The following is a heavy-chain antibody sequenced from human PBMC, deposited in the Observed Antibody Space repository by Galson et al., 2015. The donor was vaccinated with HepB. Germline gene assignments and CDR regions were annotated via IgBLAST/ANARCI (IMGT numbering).Heavy chain of an antibody. Sequence: SLRLSCAASGFTFSSYGMHWVRQAPGKGLEWVAVIWYDGSNKYYADSVKGRFTISRDNSKNTLYLQMNSLRAEDTAVYYCARDRITMIVGPPSFAFVIWGQGTMVTVSS. D-gene: IGHD3-22*01. CDR1: GFTFSSYG. CDR2: IWYDGSNK. J-gene: IGHJ3*02. V-gene: IGHV3-33*01. CDR3: ARDRITMIVGPPSFAFVI.